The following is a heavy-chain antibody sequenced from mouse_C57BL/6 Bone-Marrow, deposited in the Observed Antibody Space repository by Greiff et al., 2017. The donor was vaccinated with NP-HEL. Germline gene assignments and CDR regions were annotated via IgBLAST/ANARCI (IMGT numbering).Heavy chain of an antibody. J-gene: IGHJ3*01. V-gene: IGHV2-2*01. CDR3: ARGFGGYYGFAY. CDR2: IWSGGST. CDR1: GFSLTSYG. Sequence: QVQLQQSGPGLVQPSQSLSITCTVSGFSLTSYGVHWVRQSPGKGLEWLGVIWSGGSTDYNAAFISRLSISKDNSKSQVFFKMNSLQADDTAIYYCARGFGGYYGFAYWGQGTLVTVSA. D-gene: IGHD2-3*01.